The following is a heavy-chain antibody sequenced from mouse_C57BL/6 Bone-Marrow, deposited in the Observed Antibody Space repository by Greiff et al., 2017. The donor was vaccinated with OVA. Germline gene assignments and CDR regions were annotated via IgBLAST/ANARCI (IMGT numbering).Heavy chain of an antibody. V-gene: IGHV3-6*01. CDR1: GYSITSGYY. D-gene: IGHD2-3*01. Sequence: ESGPGLMKPSQSLSLTCSVTGYSITSGYYWNWIRQFPGNKLEWMGYISYDGSNNYNPSLKNRISITRDTSKNQFFLKLNSVTTEDTATYYCARGGYDGYSYFDYWGQGTTLTVSS. CDR2: ISYDGSN. J-gene: IGHJ2*01. CDR3: ARGGYDGYSYFDY.